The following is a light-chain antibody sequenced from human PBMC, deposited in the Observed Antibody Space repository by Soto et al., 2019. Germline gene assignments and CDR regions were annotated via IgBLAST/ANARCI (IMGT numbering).Light chain of an antibody. CDR2: GAS. Sequence: EIVMTQSPATLSVSPGERATLSCRASQSVSSNLAWYQQKPGQAPRLLIYGASTRATGIPARFSGSGSGTEFTLTLSSLRSEYFAVYYFQQYNNWPGYTFGHGTKLDIK. J-gene: IGKJ2*01. CDR3: QQYNNWPGYT. CDR1: QSVSSN. V-gene: IGKV3-15*01.